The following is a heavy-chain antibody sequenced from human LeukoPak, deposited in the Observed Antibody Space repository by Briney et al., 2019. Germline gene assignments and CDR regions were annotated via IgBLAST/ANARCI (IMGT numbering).Heavy chain of an antibody. Sequence: SETLSLTCTVSGGSTSSSNYYWGWIRQPPGKGLEWIGGIHYSGNTYYNPSLKSRVTISVDTSKNQFSLKLSSVTAADTAVYYCARLGAGPTYYDFWSGYSSFYFDYWGQGTLVTISS. CDR1: GGSTSSSNYY. J-gene: IGHJ4*02. V-gene: IGHV4-39*01. CDR2: IHYSGNT. D-gene: IGHD3-3*01. CDR3: ARLGAGPTYYDFWSGYSSFYFDY.